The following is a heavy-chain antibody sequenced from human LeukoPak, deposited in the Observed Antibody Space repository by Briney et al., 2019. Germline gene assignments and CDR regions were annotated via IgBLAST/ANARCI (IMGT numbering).Heavy chain of an antibody. CDR1: GYTLTELS. CDR2: FDPEDGET. D-gene: IGHD6-19*01. J-gene: IGHJ4*02. CDR3: ARGAGSSGQDDY. Sequence: ASVKVSCKVSGYTLTELSMHWVRQAPGKGLEWMGGFDPEDGETIYAQKFQGRVTMTEDTSTDTAYMELRSLRSDDTAVYYCARGAGSSGQDDYWGQGTLVTVSS. V-gene: IGHV1-24*01.